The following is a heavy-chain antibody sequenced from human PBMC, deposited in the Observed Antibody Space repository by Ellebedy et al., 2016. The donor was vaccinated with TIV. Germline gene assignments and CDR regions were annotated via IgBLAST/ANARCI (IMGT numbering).Heavy chain of an antibody. CDR1: GYTFTSYY. Sequence: ASVKVSCXASGYTFTSYYMHWVRQAPGQGLEWMGIINPSGGRTSYAQKFQGRVTMTRDTSTSTVYMDLSSLRSEDTAVYYCAIRYSSGWSLDYWGQGTLVTVSS. J-gene: IGHJ4*02. CDR2: INPSGGRT. D-gene: IGHD6-19*01. CDR3: AIRYSSGWSLDY. V-gene: IGHV1-46*01.